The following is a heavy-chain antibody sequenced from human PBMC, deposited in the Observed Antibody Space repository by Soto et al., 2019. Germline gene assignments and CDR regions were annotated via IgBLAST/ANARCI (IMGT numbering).Heavy chain of an antibody. D-gene: IGHD4-4*01. CDR3: ARERRMTTYGMDV. Sequence: GGSMRLSCAASGFTFTSFDMHWVSPPTGNFMEWVAAIGTAGDTYYPGSVKGRFTIARENPKNYWYHQMNSLRSGDTAVDDCARERRMTTYGMDVWGQGTTVTVSS. CDR1: GFTFTSFD. V-gene: IGHV3-13*01. J-gene: IGHJ6*02. CDR2: IGTAGDT.